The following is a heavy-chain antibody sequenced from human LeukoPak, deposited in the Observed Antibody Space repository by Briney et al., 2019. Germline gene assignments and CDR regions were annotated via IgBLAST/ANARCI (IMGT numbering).Heavy chain of an antibody. D-gene: IGHD2-21*02. V-gene: IGHV4-61*01. CDR3: ARQGVATAIDY. J-gene: IGHJ4*02. CDR2: IYYSGST. CDR1: GGSVSSGTYY. Sequence: PSETLSLTCTVSGGSVSSGTYYWSWIRQPPGEGLEWIGYIYYSGSTNYNPSLKSRVTISVDTSKNQFSLKLSSVTAADTAVYYCARQGVATAIDYWGQGTLVTVSS.